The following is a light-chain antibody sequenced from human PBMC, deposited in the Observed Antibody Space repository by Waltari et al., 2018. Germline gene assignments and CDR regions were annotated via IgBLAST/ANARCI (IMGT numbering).Light chain of an antibody. J-gene: IGKJ4*01. CDR3: LHLNNFPLS. V-gene: IGKV1-9*01. CDR1: QGISTH. Sequence: DIQLTQSPSFLSASVRVRVTITCRASQGISTHLAWYQQKPGKGPKLLIYAASTLQSDIPSRFSGSGSGTEFTLTISSLQSEDFATYYCLHLNNFPLSFGGGTKVELK. CDR2: AAS.